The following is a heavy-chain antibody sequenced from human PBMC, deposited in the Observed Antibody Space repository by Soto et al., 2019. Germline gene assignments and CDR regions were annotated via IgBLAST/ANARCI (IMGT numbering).Heavy chain of an antibody. J-gene: IGHJ4*02. Sequence: QVQLVQSGAEVKKPGASVTVSCKASGYTFTSYGISWVRPAPGQGLEWMGWISAYNGNTNYAQKLQGRVTMTTDTSTSTADMELRSLRSDDTAVYYCARDAGVSGELYYWGPGTLVTVSS. V-gene: IGHV1-18*01. CDR1: GYTFTSYG. CDR3: ARDAGVSGELYY. CDR2: ISAYNGNT. D-gene: IGHD1-7*01.